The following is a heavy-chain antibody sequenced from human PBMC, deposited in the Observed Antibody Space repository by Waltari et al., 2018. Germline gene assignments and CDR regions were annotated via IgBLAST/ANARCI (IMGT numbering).Heavy chain of an antibody. Sequence: QVQLVESGGGVVQPGRSLRLSCAASGFTFSRYAMHWVRQAPGKGLEWVAVISYDGSNKYYADSAKGRFTISRDNSKNTLDLQMNSVRAEDTAVYYCLGAVGYWGQGTLVTVSS. J-gene: IGHJ4*02. V-gene: IGHV3-30-3*01. CDR1: GFTFSRYA. CDR3: LGAVGY. CDR2: ISYDGSNK.